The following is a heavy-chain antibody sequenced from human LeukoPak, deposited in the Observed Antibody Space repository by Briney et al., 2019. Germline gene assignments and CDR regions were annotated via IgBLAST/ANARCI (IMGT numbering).Heavy chain of an antibody. Sequence: SETLSLTCTVSGGSISSDGYYWSWVRQHPGKGVEWIGYIYYSGSTYYNPSLKSRVTISLDTSKTQFSLKLSSVTAADTAVYFCARDHVPLGFDYWGQGTLVTVSS. CDR2: IYYSGST. CDR3: ARDHVPLGFDY. J-gene: IGHJ4*02. V-gene: IGHV4-31*03. CDR1: GGSISSDGYY. D-gene: IGHD3-16*01.